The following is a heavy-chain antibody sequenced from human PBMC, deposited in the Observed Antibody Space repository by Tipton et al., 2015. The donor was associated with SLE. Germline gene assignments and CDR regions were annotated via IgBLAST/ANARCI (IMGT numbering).Heavy chain of an antibody. V-gene: IGHV3-23*01. J-gene: IGHJ4*02. CDR2: ISGSGTGS. Sequence: SLRLSCEASGFTFGIYGMSWVRQAPGKGLEWVSSISGSGTGSYYAGSVRGRFTISKDIPKNTVYLQMNSLRAEDTAVYYCVRASSGSLDYWGQGTLVTVSS. D-gene: IGHD1-26*01. CDR3: VRASSGSLDY. CDR1: GFTFGIYG.